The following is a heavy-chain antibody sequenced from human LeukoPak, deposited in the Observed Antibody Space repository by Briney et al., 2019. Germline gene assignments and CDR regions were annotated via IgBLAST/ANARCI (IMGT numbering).Heavy chain of an antibody. CDR1: GFTFSDYY. Sequence: TGGSLRLSCAASGFTFSDYYMSWIRQAPGKGLEWVSAISGSGGSTYYADSVKGRFTISRDNSKNTLYLQMNSLRAEDTAVYYCAKGSVRGLYYFDYWGQGALVTVSS. D-gene: IGHD3-10*01. CDR2: ISGSGGST. J-gene: IGHJ4*02. V-gene: IGHV3-23*01. CDR3: AKGSVRGLYYFDY.